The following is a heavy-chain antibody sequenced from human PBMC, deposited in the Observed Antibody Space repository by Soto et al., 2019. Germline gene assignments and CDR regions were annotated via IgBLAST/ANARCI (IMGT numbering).Heavy chain of an antibody. CDR1: GGSISSSSYY. CDR2: IYYSGST. CDR3: AREPAARWRKNWFDP. Sequence: SETLSLTCTVSGGSISSSSYYWGWIRQPPGKGLEWIGSIYYSGSTYYSPSLKSRVTISVDTSKNQFSLKLSSVTAADTAVYYCAREPAARWRKNWFDPWGQGTLVTVSS. V-gene: IGHV4-39*02. J-gene: IGHJ5*02. D-gene: IGHD6-6*01.